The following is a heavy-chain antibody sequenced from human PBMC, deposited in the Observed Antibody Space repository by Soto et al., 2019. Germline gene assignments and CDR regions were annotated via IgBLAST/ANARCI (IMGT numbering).Heavy chain of an antibody. CDR3: ARLPRGYDYGMDV. Sequence: PSETLSLTCAVSGGSINSGGYSWSWIRQPPGKGLEGIGYIYHSGSTNYNPSLKSRVTISVDTSKNQFSLKLSSVTAADTAVYYCARLPRGYDYGMDVWGQGTTVTVSS. CDR2: IYHSGST. J-gene: IGHJ6*02. V-gene: IGHV4-30-2*01. CDR1: GGSINSGGYS.